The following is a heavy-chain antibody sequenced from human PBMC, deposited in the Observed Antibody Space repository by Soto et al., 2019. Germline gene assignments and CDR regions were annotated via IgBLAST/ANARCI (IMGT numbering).Heavy chain of an antibody. Sequence: EVQLLESGGGLVQPGGSLRLSCAASGFTFSSYAMSWVRQAPGKGLEWVSAISGSGGSTYYADSVKGRFTISRDISKNTMYLQMNSLRAEDTAVYYCSKDGSTAFLSLDYWGQGTLVTVSS. J-gene: IGHJ4*02. CDR2: ISGSGGST. D-gene: IGHD5-18*01. CDR1: GFTFSSYA. CDR3: SKDGSTAFLSLDY. V-gene: IGHV3-23*01.